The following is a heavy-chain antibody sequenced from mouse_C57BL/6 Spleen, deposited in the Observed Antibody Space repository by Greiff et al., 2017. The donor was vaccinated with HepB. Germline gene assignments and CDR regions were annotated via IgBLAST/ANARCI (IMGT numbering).Heavy chain of an antibody. CDR1: GYTFTDYY. D-gene: IGHD4-1*01. V-gene: IGHV1-19*01. J-gene: IGHJ2*01. Sequence: VQLQQSGPVLVKPGASVKMSCKASGYTFTDYYMNWVKQSHGKSLEWIGVINPYNGGTSYNQKFKGKATLTVDKSSSTAYMELNSLTSEDSAVYYCARRWGYFDYWGQGTTLTVSS. CDR3: ARRWGYFDY. CDR2: INPYNGGT.